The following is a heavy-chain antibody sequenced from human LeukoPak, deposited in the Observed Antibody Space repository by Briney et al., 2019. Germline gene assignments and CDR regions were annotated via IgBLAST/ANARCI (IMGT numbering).Heavy chain of an antibody. J-gene: IGHJ4*02. D-gene: IGHD6-13*01. CDR2: INSDGSST. CDR1: GFTFSSYW. Sequence: GGSLRLSCAASGFTFSSYWMHWFRQAPGKGLVWVSRINSDGSSTSYADSVKGRFTISRDNAKNTLYLQMNSLRAEDTAVYYCATGGSIAASPFDYWGQGTLVTVSS. V-gene: IGHV3-74*01. CDR3: ATGGSIAASPFDY.